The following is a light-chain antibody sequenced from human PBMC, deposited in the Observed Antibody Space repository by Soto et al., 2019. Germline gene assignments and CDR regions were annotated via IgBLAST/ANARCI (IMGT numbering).Light chain of an antibody. J-gene: IGLJ2*01. CDR1: SSNIGAGYD. CDR2: VNI. CDR3: QSYDSSLSVI. Sequence: QAVVTQPPSVSGAPGQTITISCTGDSSNIGAGYDVHWYQQLPGTAPKLLIYVNINRPSGVPDRFSASRSDSSASLAITGLQAEDEADYYCQSYDSSLSVIFDGGTQLTVL. V-gene: IGLV1-40*01.